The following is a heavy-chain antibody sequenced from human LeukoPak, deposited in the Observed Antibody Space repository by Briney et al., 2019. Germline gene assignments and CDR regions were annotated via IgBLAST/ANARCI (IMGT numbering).Heavy chain of an antibody. V-gene: IGHV3-33*06. CDR3: AKDIQRGFDYTNSLDY. Sequence: PGGSLRLSCAASGFMFTDYGMHWVRRAPGKGLEWVAVIWSDGTNNSDSVKGRFAISRDDSNDMVYLQMNRLRAEDTAVYYCAKDIQRGFDYTNSLDYWGQGTLVTVSS. CDR1: GFMFTDYG. CDR2: IWSDGTN. D-gene: IGHD4-11*01. J-gene: IGHJ4*02.